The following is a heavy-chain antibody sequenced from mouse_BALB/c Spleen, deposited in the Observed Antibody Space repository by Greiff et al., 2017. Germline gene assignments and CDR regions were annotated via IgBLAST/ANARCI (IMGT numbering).Heavy chain of an antibody. CDR3: TLYYDYDWCAY. D-gene: IGHD2-4*01. Sequence: EVMLVESGGGLVQPGGSMKLSCVASGFTFSNYWMNWVRQSPEKGLEWVAEIRLKSNNYATHYAESVKGRFTISRDDSKSSVYLQMNNLRAEDTGIYYWTLYYDYDWCAYWGQGTLVTVSA. CDR1: GFTFSNYW. CDR2: IRLKSNNYAT. J-gene: IGHJ3*01. V-gene: IGHV6-6*02.